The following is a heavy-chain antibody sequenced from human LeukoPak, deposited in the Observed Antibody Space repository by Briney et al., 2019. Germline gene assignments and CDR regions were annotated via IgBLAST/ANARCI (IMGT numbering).Heavy chain of an antibody. D-gene: IGHD6-6*01. V-gene: IGHV4-31*03. CDR1: GGSISSGGYY. Sequence: PSQTLSLTCTVSGGSISSGGYYWSWIRQHPGKGLEWIGYIYYSGSTYYNPSLKSRVTISVDTSKNQFSLKLSSVTAADTAVYYCATGIAARPGSLDYWGQGTQVTVSS. CDR3: ATGIAARPGSLDY. J-gene: IGHJ4*02. CDR2: IYYSGST.